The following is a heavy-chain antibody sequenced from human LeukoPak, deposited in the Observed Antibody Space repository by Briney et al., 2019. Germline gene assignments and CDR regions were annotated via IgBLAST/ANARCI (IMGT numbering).Heavy chain of an antibody. CDR2: INPNSGGT. Sequence: ASVKVSCKASGYTFTGYYIHWVRQAPGQGLEWMGWINPNSGGTNYAQKFQGRVTMTRDTSISTAYMELSRLRADDPAVYYCASNVVVPAAPFDYWGEGTLVTVSS. J-gene: IGHJ4*02. V-gene: IGHV1-2*02. CDR3: ASNVVVPAAPFDY. D-gene: IGHD2-2*01. CDR1: GYTFTGYY.